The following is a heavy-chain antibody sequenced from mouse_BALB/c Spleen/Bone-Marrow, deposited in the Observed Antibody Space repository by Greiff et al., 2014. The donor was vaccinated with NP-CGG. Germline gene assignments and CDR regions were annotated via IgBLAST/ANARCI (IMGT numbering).Heavy chain of an antibody. V-gene: IGHV1S30*02. Sequence: LQESGPELVKPGPSVKISCKASGYSFTGYYMHWVKQSHGKSLEWIGEINPYNGGTSYSQKFKGKATLTVDTSSSTAFMELHSLTSEDSLVYYCARQLYGNYAYWGQGTLVTVSA. CDR2: INPYNGGT. D-gene: IGHD2-10*02. CDR3: ARQLYGNYAY. J-gene: IGHJ3*01. CDR1: GYSFTGYY.